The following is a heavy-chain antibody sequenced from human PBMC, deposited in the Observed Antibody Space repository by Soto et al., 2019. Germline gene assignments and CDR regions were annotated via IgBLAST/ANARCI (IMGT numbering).Heavy chain of an antibody. Sequence: GGSLRLSCAASGLTFSNVWMTWVRQAPGKGLEWVGRIKSKSDGETADVAAPVKARFTISRDDSKNMVFLEMNSLKSEDTALYYCAITAMINRDSSASFDYWGRGTQVTVSS. CDR2: IKSKSDGETA. CDR1: GLTFSNVW. D-gene: IGHD5-18*01. CDR3: AITAMINRDSSASFDY. V-gene: IGHV3-15*01. J-gene: IGHJ4*02.